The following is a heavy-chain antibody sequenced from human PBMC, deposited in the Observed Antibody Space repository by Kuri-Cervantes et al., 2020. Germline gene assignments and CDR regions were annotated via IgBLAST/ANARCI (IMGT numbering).Heavy chain of an antibody. CDR2: IYYSGST. CDR3: ARVSPIAVVVPAAIRYYYYGMDV. V-gene: IGHV4-61*08. Sequence: SETLSLTCTVSGGSISSGGYYWSWIRQHPGKGLEWIGYIYYSGSTNYNPSLKSRVTISVDTSKNQFSLKLSSVTAADTAVYYCARVSPIAVVVPAAIRYYYYGMDVWGQGTTVTVSS. D-gene: IGHD2-2*01. J-gene: IGHJ6*02. CDR1: GGSISSGGYY.